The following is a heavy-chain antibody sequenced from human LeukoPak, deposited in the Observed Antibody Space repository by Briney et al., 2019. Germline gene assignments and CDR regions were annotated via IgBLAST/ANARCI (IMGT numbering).Heavy chain of an antibody. Sequence: GGSLRLSCAASGFIFSSYAMGWVRRAPGKGLEWVSAISGSGGSTYYADSVEGRFTISRDNSKNTLYLQMNSLRAEDTAVYYCAKENYCSGGSCPFDYWGQGTLVTVSS. D-gene: IGHD2-15*01. CDR1: GFIFSSYA. J-gene: IGHJ4*02. CDR3: AKENYCSGGSCPFDY. V-gene: IGHV3-23*01. CDR2: ISGSGGST.